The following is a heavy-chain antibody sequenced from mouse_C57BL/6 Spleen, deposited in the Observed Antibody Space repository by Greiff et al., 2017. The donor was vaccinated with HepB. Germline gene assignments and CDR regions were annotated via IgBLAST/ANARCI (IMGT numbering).Heavy chain of an antibody. V-gene: IGHV5-17*01. J-gene: IGHJ2*01. CDR2: ISSGSSTI. CDR3: AREGRTTVVATGYSDY. CDR1: GFTFSDYG. D-gene: IGHD1-1*01. Sequence: DVQLVESGGGLVKPGGSLKLSCAASGFTFSDYGMHWVRQAPEKGLEWVAYISSGSSTIYYADTVKGRFTISRDNAKNTLFLQMTSLRSEDTAMYYCAREGRTTVVATGYSDYWGQGTTLTVSS.